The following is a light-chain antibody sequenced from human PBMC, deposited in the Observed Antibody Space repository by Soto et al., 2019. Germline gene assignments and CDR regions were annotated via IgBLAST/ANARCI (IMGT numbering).Light chain of an antibody. Sequence: QSVLTQLPSVSGAPGQTVTISCAGTSSNIGSNYDVHWYQHLPGTAPKLLIFGYTNRPSGVPDRFSGSKSGTSASLAITGLQSEDEAAYYCQSYDSDVSAWVFGGGTKLTVL. J-gene: IGLJ3*02. V-gene: IGLV1-40*01. CDR1: SSNIGSNYD. CDR2: GYT. CDR3: QSYDSDVSAWV.